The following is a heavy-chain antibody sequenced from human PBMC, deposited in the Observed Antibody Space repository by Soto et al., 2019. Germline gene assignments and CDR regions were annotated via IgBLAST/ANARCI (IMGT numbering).Heavy chain of an antibody. J-gene: IGHJ4*02. CDR2: LSYDGSDA. D-gene: IGHD5-12*01. CDR1: GFTFSFYG. CDR3: AKDRGWLQSYFDY. V-gene: IGHV3-30*18. Sequence: LRLSCAASGFTFSFYGMHWVRQAPGKGLEWVAILSYDGSDAYYSDSVKGRFIISRDNSKNTLYLQMNSLRAEDTAVYYCAKDRGWLQSYFDYWGQGTLVTVSS.